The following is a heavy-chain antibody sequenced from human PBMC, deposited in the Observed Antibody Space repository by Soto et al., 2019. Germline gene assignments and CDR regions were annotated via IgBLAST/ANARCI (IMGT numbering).Heavy chain of an antibody. J-gene: IGHJ6*02. CDR2: INPSGGST. CDR1: GYTFTSYY. Sequence: QVQLVQSGAEVKKPGASVKVSCKASGYTFTSYYMHWVRQAPGQGLEWMGIINPSGGSTSYAQKFQGSVTMTRDTGASTVYMELGSLRSEDTAVYYCARDLVVVVVAATPDGMDVWGQGTTVTVSS. V-gene: IGHV1-46*01. CDR3: ARDLVVVVVAATPDGMDV. D-gene: IGHD2-15*01.